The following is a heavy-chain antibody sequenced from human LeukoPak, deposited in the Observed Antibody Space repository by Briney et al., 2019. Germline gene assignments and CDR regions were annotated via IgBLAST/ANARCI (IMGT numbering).Heavy chain of an antibody. CDR2: ISSSINYI. CDR3: ARSRTSSPYDKNLNF. CDR1: AFTFSSYT. V-gene: IGHV3-21*01. J-gene: IGHJ4*02. Sequence: GGSLRLSCSASAFTFSSYTMSWVREAPGKSLEWVSSISSSINYIYHADSVKGRFTISRDDPQNSVYLRMNSLKDEDTAVYYRARSRTSSPYDKNLNFWGQGTLVIASS. D-gene: IGHD2-21*01.